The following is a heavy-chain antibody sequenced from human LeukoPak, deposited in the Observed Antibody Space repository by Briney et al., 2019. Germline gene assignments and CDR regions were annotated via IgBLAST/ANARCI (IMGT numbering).Heavy chain of an antibody. CDR1: GYTFTSHG. D-gene: IGHD6-13*01. CDR3: ARDDSSSWYEGEPFDV. J-gene: IGHJ3*01. Sequence: ASVKVSCKASGYTFTSHGISWVRQAPGQGLEWMGWISSYNFNTKYAQKFQDRVTLTTDTSTNTAYMEMRGLRSDDTAVYYCARDDSSSWYEGEPFDVWGQGTVVTVSS. CDR2: ISSYNFNT. V-gene: IGHV1-18*01.